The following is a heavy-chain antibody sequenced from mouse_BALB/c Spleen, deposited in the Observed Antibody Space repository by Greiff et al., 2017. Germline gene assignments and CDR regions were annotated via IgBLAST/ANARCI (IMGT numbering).Heavy chain of an antibody. J-gene: IGHJ2*01. CDR2: IDPANGNT. D-gene: IGHD1-1*01. CDR3: ARTTVVEDCDY. V-gene: IGHV14-3*02. CDR1: GFNFKDSY. Sequence: VQLQQSGAELVKPGASVKLSCTASGFNFKDSYMHWVKQRPEQGLEWIGRIDPANGNTKYDPKFQGKATITADTSSNTAYLQLSSLTSEDTAVYYCARTTVVEDCDYWGQGTTLTVSA.